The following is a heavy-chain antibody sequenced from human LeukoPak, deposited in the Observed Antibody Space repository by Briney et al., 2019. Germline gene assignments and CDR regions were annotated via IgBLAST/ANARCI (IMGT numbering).Heavy chain of an antibody. CDR1: GFTFSSYG. J-gene: IGHJ4*02. CDR3: AKEGPYSGSWYYFDY. V-gene: IGHV3-30*18. D-gene: IGHD6-13*01. CDR2: ISYDGSNK. Sequence: GGSLRLSCAASGFTFSSYGMHWVRQAPGKGLEWVAVISYDGSNKYYADSVKGRFAISRDNSKNTLYLQMNSLRAEDTAVYYCAKEGPYSGSWYYFDYWGQGTLVTVSS.